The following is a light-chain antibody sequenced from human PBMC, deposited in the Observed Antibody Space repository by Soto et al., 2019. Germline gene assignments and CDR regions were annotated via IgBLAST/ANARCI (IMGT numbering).Light chain of an antibody. J-gene: IGKJ1*01. V-gene: IGKV3-15*01. CDR3: QQYQNLWT. CDR2: RAS. CDR1: QTIYSN. Sequence: IVMTQSPTTLCVSPGQRATLSCMPGQTIYSNVAWYQLRPGQTPRLLIYRASTRATGVPARFSGSGSGTEFALTISGLQSEDFALYYCQQYQNLWTFGQGTNVDIK.